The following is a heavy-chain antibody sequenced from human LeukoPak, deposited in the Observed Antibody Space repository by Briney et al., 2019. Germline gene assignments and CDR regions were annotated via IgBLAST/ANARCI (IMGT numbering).Heavy chain of an antibody. CDR1: GFTFSSYA. CDR2: ISGSGGST. D-gene: IGHD3-22*01. Sequence: GGSLRLSCAASGFTFSSYAMSWVRQAPGKGLEGVSAISGSGGSTYYADSVKGRFTISRDNSKNTLYLQMNSLRAEDTAVYYCAKGGAITMIVVVIDFDYWGQGTLVTVSS. CDR3: AKGGAITMIVVVIDFDY. J-gene: IGHJ4*02. V-gene: IGHV3-23*01.